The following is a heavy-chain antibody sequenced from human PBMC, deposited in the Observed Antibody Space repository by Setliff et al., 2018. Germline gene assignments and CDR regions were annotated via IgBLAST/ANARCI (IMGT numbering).Heavy chain of an antibody. J-gene: IGHJ4*02. CDR2: INAGNGNT. D-gene: IGHD2-2*01. CDR3: ARDISAAVPAAILYY. Sequence: GASVKVSCKASGYTFTSYAMHWVRQAPGQRLEWMGWINAGNGNTKYSQKFQGRVTITRDTSASTAYMELSSLRSEDTAVYYCARDISAAVPAAILYYWGQGTLVTVS. CDR1: GYTFTSYA. V-gene: IGHV1-3*01.